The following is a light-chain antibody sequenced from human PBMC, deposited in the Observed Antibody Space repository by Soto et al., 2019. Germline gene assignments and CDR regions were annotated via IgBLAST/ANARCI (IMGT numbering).Light chain of an antibody. V-gene: IGKV3-20*01. J-gene: IGKJ1*01. CDR3: QQYGSSSWT. CDR1: RSVSSSY. Sequence: EIVLTQSPGTLSLSPGERATLSCRASRSVSSSYLAWYQQKPGQAPRLLIYGASSRATGIPDRFSGSGSGTDFTLTISRLEPEDSAVYYCQQYGSSSWTFGQGTKVDIK. CDR2: GAS.